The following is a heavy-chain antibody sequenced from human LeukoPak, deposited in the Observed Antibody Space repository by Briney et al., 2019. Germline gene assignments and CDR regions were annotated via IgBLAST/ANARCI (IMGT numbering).Heavy chain of an antibody. CDR2: MSPNSGDT. CDR3: ARGPPNWGYDY. D-gene: IGHD7-27*01. Sequence: GASVTVSCKASGYTSTSYDFNWVRQATGQRPEWMGWMSPNSGDTGYAQKFQDRVTMTRNTSISTAYMELSSLRSDDTAVYYCARGPPNWGYDYWGPGTLVTVSS. J-gene: IGHJ4*02. V-gene: IGHV1-8*01. CDR1: GYTSTSYD.